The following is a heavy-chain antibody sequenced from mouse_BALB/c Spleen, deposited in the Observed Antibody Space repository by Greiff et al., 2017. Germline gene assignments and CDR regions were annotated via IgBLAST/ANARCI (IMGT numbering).Heavy chain of an antibody. J-gene: IGHJ2*01. CDR2: ISSGGSYT. CDR3: ARRDGDYDGGPFDY. V-gene: IGHV5-9-3*01. D-gene: IGHD2-4*01. CDR1: GFTFSSYA. Sequence: EVHLVESGGGLVKPGGSLKLPCAASGFTFSSYAMSWVRQTPEKRLEWVATISSGGSYTYYPDSVKGRFTISRDNAKNTLYLQMSSLRSEDTAMYYCARRDGDYDGGPFDYWGQGTTLTVSS.